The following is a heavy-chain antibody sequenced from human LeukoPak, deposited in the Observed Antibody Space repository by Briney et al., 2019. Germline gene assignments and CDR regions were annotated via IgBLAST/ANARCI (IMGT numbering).Heavy chain of an antibody. J-gene: IGHJ4*02. CDR1: GYTFTSYG. CDR3: ARDLHDYGDYDPTFDY. D-gene: IGHD4-17*01. V-gene: IGHV1-18*04. Sequence: SVKVSCKASGYTFTSYGISWVRQAPGQGLEWMGWISAYNGNTNYAQKLQGRVTMTTDTSTSTAYMGLRSLRSDDTAVYYCARDLHDYGDYDPTFDYWGQGTLVTVSS. CDR2: ISAYNGNT.